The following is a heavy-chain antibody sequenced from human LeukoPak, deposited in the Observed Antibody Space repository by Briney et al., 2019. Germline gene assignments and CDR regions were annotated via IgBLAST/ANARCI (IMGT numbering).Heavy chain of an antibody. J-gene: IGHJ4*02. V-gene: IGHV3-30-3*01. CDR3: EDGIRYFDWLPLDY. CDR1: GFTFSSYA. D-gene: IGHD3-9*01. Sequence: GGSLRLSCAASGFTFSSYAMHWVRQAPGKGLEWVAVISYDGSNKYYADSVKGRFTISRDNSKNTLYLQMNSLRAEDTVVFQAEDGIRYFDWLPLDYWGQGTLVTVSS. CDR2: ISYDGSNK.